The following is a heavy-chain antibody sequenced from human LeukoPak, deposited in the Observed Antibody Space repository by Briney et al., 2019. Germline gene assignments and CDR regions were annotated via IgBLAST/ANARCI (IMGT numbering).Heavy chain of an antibody. V-gene: IGHV3-21*06. Sequence: GGSLRLSCAASGFTFSSYSMNWVRQAPGKGLEWVSSISPSSGYIYYADSVKGRFTISRDDAKNSLCLQMNSLRAEDTAVYYCAGGGVTTYGYEFWGQGAPVTVSS. CDR2: ISPSSGYI. J-gene: IGHJ4*02. CDR1: GFTFSSYS. D-gene: IGHD4-17*01. CDR3: AGGGVTTYGYEF.